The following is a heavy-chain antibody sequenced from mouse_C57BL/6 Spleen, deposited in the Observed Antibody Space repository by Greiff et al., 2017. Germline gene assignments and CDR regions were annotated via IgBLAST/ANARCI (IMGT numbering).Heavy chain of an antibody. Sequence: EVQRVESGGGLVKPGGSLKLSCAASGFTFSSYAMSWVRQTPEKRLEWVATISDGGSYTYYPDNVKGRFTISRDNAKNNLYLQMSHLKSEDTAMYYCARDTGRLLYFDYWGQGTTLTVSS. CDR1: GFTFSSYA. V-gene: IGHV5-4*01. CDR3: ARDTGRLLYFDY. CDR2: ISDGGSYT. D-gene: IGHD2-3*01. J-gene: IGHJ2*01.